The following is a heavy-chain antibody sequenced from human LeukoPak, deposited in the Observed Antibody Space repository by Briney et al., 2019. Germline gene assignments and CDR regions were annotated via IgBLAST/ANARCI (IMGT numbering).Heavy chain of an antibody. J-gene: IGHJ4*02. D-gene: IGHD2-2*01. CDR2: INPNSGGT. V-gene: IGHV1-2*06. Sequence: ASVKVSCKASGYIFTDYYIHWVRQAPGQGHERMGRINPNSGGTNFAQKFQARVTMTSDTSISTAYMEVSGLDSDDTAVYYCARARYCYTTSCPLDYWGQGTLVTVSS. CDR3: ARARYCYTTSCPLDY. CDR1: GYIFTDYY.